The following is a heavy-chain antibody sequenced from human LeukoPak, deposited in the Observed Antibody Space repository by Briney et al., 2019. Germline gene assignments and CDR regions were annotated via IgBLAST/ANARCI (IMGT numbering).Heavy chain of an antibody. CDR1: GFTFSSYG. CDR2: IWYDGSNK. CDR3: ARERSDYGDFQGAFDI. J-gene: IGHJ3*02. V-gene: IGHV3-33*01. Sequence: GGSLRLSCAASGFTFSSYGMHWVRQAPGKGLEWVAVIWYDGSNKYYADSVKGRFTISRDNSKNTLYLQMNSLRAEDTAVYYCARERSDYGDFQGAFDIWGQGTMVTVSS. D-gene: IGHD4-17*01.